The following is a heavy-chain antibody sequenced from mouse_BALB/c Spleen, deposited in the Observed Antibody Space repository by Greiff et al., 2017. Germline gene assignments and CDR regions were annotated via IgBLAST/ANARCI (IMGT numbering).Heavy chain of an antibody. CDR3: ARDGGNSAY. Sequence: EVKVVESGGGLVKPGGSLKLSCAASGFTFSDYYMYWVRQTPEKRLEWVATISDGGSYTYYPDSVKGRFTISRDNAKNNLYLQMSSLKSEDTAMYYCARDGGNSAYWGQGTLVTVSA. CDR1: GFTFSDYY. J-gene: IGHJ3*01. V-gene: IGHV5-4*02. D-gene: IGHD1-1*02. CDR2: ISDGGSYT.